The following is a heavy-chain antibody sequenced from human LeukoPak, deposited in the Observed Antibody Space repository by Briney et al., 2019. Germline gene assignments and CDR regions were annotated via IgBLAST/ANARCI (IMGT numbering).Heavy chain of an antibody. V-gene: IGHV3-33*01. CDR3: AARPPIIVGGPFDY. J-gene: IGHJ4*02. CDR1: GFTFGAYG. Sequence: PGGSLRLSCAASGFTFGAYGMHWVRQAPGKGLEWVAVLWYDGSNKYYADSVKGRFTISRDNSEDTLYLQMSSLRVEDTAVYYCAARPPIIVGGPFDYWGQGILVTVSS. CDR2: LWYDGSNK. D-gene: IGHD2/OR15-2a*01.